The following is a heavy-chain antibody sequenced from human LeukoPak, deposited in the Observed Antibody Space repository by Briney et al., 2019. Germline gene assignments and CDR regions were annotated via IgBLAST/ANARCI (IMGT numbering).Heavy chain of an antibody. V-gene: IGHV3-23*01. CDR1: GFTFRLYV. CDR2: ITGSGGSI. Sequence: PGGSLRLSRADSGFTFRLYVMTWVRQAPGKGLEWVSAITGSGGSIYYADSVRGRFTISRDNSKNTLYLQMSSLRAEDTAIYYCAHPSTPDYGGLDYWGQGTLVTVPS. J-gene: IGHJ4*02. CDR3: AHPSTPDYGGLDY. D-gene: IGHD4-17*01.